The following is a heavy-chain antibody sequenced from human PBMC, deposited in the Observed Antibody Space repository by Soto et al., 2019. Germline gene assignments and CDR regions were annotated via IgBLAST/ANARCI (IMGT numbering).Heavy chain of an antibody. Sequence: ASVKVSCKASGYTFTSYAMHWVRQAPGQRLEWMGWINAGNGNTKYSQKFQGRVTITRDTSASTAYMELSSLRSEDTAVYYCARDLLWFGENYYYYCMDVWGKGTTVTVSS. CDR2: INAGNGNT. V-gene: IGHV1-3*01. D-gene: IGHD3-10*01. CDR1: GYTFTSYA. J-gene: IGHJ6*03. CDR3: ARDLLWFGENYYYYCMDV.